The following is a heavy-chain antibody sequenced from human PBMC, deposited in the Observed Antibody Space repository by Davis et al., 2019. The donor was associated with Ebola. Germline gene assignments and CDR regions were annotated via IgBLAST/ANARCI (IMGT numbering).Heavy chain of an antibody. V-gene: IGHV1-3*01. CDR2: INAGNGNT. J-gene: IGHJ6*02. Sequence: ASVKVSCKASGYTFTSYAMHWVRQAPGQRLDWMGWINAGNGNTKYSQKFQGRVTITADKSTSTAYMELSSLRSEDTAVYYCALAPNDFWSGYYNYYYYGMDVWGQGTTVTVSS. CDR1: GYTFTSYA. CDR3: ALAPNDFWSGYYNYYYYGMDV. D-gene: IGHD3-3*01.